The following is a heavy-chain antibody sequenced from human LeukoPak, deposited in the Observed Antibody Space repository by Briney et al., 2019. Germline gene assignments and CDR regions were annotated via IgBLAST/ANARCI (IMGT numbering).Heavy chain of an antibody. V-gene: IGHV4-31*03. D-gene: IGHD5-18*01. CDR1: GGSISSDGYY. CDR3: ARGQRLPVFDF. CDR2: IYYSGSP. Sequence: PSETLSLTCTVSGGSISSDGYYWSWIRQHPGKGLEWIGYIYYSGSPYYSPSLKSRVTISVDTSKNQFSLELNSVTAADTAVYYCARGQRLPVFDFWGQGTLVTVSS. J-gene: IGHJ4*02.